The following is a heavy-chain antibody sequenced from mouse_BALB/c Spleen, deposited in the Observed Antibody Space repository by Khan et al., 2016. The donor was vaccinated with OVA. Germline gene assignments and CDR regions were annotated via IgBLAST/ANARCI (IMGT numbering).Heavy chain of an antibody. Sequence: QVQLMQSGPGLVAPSQTLSITCTVSGFSLTGTCVHWVHQPPEQGLEWLVVIWAGGSTNYNSALMSRLSISKDNSKSQVFLKMNSLQTDDTAMYYCARIEGIGGQGTTLTGAS. CDR3: ARIEGI. J-gene: IGHJ2*01. CDR1: GFSLTGTC. CDR2: IWAGGST. D-gene: IGHD2-12*01. V-gene: IGHV2-9*02.